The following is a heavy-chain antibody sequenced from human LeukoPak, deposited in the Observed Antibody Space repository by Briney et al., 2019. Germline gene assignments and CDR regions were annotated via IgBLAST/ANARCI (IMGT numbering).Heavy chain of an antibody. D-gene: IGHD3-10*01. CDR3: ARDFYGSGEDWFDP. CDR2: IKQDGSEK. CDR1: GFTFSSYW. V-gene: IGHV3-7*01. J-gene: IGHJ5*02. Sequence: PGGSLRLSCAASGFTFSSYWMSWVRQAPGKGLEWVVNIKQDGSEKYYVDSVKGRFTISRDNAKNSLYLQMNSLRAEDTAVYYCARDFYGSGEDWFDPWGQGTLVTVSS.